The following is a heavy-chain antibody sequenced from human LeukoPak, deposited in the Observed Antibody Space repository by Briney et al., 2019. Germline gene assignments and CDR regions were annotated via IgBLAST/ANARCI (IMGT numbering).Heavy chain of an antibody. D-gene: IGHD3-3*01. CDR1: GFTFDDYA. V-gene: IGHV3-9*03. CDR3: AKDMGVTIFGLGSYFDY. CDR2: ISWNSGSI. Sequence: PGGSLRLSCAASGFTFDDYAMHWVRQAPGKGLEWVSGISWNSGSIGYADSVKGRFTISRDNAKNSLYLQMNSLRAEDMALYYCAKDMGVTIFGLGSYFDYWGQGTLVTVSS. J-gene: IGHJ4*02.